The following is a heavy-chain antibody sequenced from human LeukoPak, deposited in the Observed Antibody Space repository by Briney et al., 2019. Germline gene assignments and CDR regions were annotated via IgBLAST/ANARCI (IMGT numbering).Heavy chain of an antibody. Sequence: QPGGSLRLSCAASGFTFSSYAMHWVRQAPGKGLEWVAVISYDGSNKYYADSVKGRFTISRDNSKNTLYLQMNSLRAEDTAVYYCARDSPRIISGSFLYYFDYWGQGALVTVSS. CDR2: ISYDGSNK. CDR3: ARDSPRIISGSFLYYFDY. J-gene: IGHJ4*02. D-gene: IGHD1-26*01. V-gene: IGHV3-30-3*01. CDR1: GFTFSSYA.